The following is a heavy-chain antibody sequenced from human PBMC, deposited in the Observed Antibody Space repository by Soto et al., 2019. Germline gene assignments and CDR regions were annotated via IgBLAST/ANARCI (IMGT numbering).Heavy chain of an antibody. CDR2: IYSGGST. Sequence: LRLSCAASGFTVSGNYMSWVRQAPGKGLEWVSLIYSGGSTYYADSVKGRFTISRDNSKNTLYLQMNSLRAEDTAVYYCARGLYFYDNSGYLPFDYWGQGNLVTVSS. D-gene: IGHD3-22*01. V-gene: IGHV3-53*01. CDR3: ARGLYFYDNSGYLPFDY. CDR1: GFTVSGNY. J-gene: IGHJ4*02.